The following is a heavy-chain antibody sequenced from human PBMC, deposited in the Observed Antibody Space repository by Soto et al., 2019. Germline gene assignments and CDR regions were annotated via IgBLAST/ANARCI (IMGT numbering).Heavy chain of an antibody. CDR1: GFTFSSYG. V-gene: IGHV3-33*01. CDR3: ASFRGYSYGYIY. D-gene: IGHD5-18*01. J-gene: IGHJ4*02. CDR2: IWYDGSNK. Sequence: GGSLRLSCAASGFTFSSYGMHWVRQAPGKGLEWVAVIWYDGSNKYYADSVKGRFTISRDNPKNTLYLQMNSLRAEDTAVYYCASFRGYSYGYIYWGQGTLVTVSS.